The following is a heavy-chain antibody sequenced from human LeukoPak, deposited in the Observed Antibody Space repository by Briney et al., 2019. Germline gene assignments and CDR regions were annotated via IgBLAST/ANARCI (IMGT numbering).Heavy chain of an antibody. CDR2: ICGSGGTI. D-gene: IGHD6-19*01. CDR1: GFTFRSYE. CDR3: ARDKGGWRPLDY. Sequence: GGSLRLSCAASGFTFRSYEMIWVRQAPGKGLEWVSYICGSGGTIYYAASVESRFTISRDNAKNTLYLQMNSLRAEDTAVYYCARDKGGWRPLDYWGQGTLVTVS. V-gene: IGHV3-48*03. J-gene: IGHJ4*02.